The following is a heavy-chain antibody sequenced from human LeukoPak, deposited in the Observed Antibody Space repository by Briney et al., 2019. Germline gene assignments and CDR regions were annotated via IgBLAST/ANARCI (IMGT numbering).Heavy chain of an antibody. Sequence: SETLSLTCAVHGGSFSGYYWSWIRQPPGKGLEWIGEINHSGSTNYNPSLKSRVTISVDTSKNQFSLKLSSVTAADTAVYYCARDHMYYDFWSGYYPVFDYWGQGTLVTVSS. J-gene: IGHJ4*02. CDR1: GGSFSGYY. V-gene: IGHV4-34*01. D-gene: IGHD3-3*01. CDR3: ARDHMYYDFWSGYYPVFDY. CDR2: INHSGST.